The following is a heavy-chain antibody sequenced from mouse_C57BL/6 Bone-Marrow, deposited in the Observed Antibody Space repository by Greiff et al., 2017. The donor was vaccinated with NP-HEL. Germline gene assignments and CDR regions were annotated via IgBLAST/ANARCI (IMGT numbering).Heavy chain of an antibody. CDR2: INYDGSST. Sequence: DVKLVESEGGLVQPGSSMKLSCTASGFTFSDYYMAWVRQVPEKGLEWVANINYDGSSTYYLDSLKSRFIISRDNAKNILYLQMSSLKSEDTATYYCARTDYGSSYAMDYWVKEPQSPSPQ. CDR3: ARTDYGSSYAMDY. J-gene: IGHJ4*01. V-gene: IGHV5-16*01. CDR1: GFTFSDYY. D-gene: IGHD1-1*01.